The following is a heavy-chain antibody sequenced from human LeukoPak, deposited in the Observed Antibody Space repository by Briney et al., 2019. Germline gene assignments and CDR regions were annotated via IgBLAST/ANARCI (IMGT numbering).Heavy chain of an antibody. CDR1: GGSFSGYY. CDR3: ARQLMIDYYYYYYYMDV. CDR2: INHSGST. J-gene: IGHJ6*03. V-gene: IGHV4-34*01. Sequence: PSETLSLTCAVYGGSFSGYYWSWIRQPPGKGLEWIGEINHSGSTNYNPSLKSRVTISIDTSKNQFSLKLSSVTAADTAVYYCARQLMIDYYYYYYYMDVWGKGTTVTVSS. D-gene: IGHD3-22*01.